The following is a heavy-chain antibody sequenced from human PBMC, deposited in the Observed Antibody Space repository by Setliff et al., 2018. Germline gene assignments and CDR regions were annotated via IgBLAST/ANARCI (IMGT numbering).Heavy chain of an antibody. D-gene: IGHD3-22*01. CDR2: IYYSGST. V-gene: IGHV4-39*01. CDR3: ARGPRFDYESPTYRRRFDP. CDR1: GGSISSGNYY. J-gene: IGHJ5*02. Sequence: PSETLSLTCRVSGGSISSGNYYWGLIRQPPGKGLEWVATIYYSGSTYSNPSLKSRLIISVDAPDNQFSLKLSSVTAADTAVYFCARGPRFDYESPTYRRRFDPWGQGTAVTVSS.